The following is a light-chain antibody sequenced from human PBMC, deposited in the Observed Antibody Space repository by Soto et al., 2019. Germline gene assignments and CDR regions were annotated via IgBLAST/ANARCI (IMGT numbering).Light chain of an antibody. J-gene: IGKJ5*01. CDR3: QQRSNRPPGT. CDR1: QSFSSSD. Sequence: EIVLTQSPGTLSLSPGERATLSCRASQSFSSSDLAWYQQQPGEAPRLLIYGAASRATGIPDRFCGSGAGTDFSLTISSLEPEEFAAYYCQQRSNRPPGTFGQGTRLEI. CDR2: GAA. V-gene: IGKV3D-20*02.